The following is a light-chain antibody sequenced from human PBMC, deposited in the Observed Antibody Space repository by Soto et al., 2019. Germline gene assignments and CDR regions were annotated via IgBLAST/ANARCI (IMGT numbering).Light chain of an antibody. J-gene: IGLJ2*01. V-gene: IGLV4-69*01. CDR3: QTWGTGIGV. CDR2: LNSDGSH. CDR1: SGHSSYA. Sequence: QPVLTQSPSASASLGASVKLTCTLSSGHSSYAIAWHQQQPEKGPRYLMKLNSDGSHSKGDGIPDRFLGSSSGAERYLTISSLQSEDEADYYCQTWGTGIGVFGGGTKLTVL.